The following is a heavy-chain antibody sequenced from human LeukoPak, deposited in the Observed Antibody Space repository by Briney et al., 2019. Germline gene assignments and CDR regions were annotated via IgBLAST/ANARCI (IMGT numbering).Heavy chain of an antibody. V-gene: IGHV3-48*01. Sequence: PGGSLRLSCTASGFIFSDYDMEWVRQAPGKGLEWISHISRSSNTIYYADSVKGRFTTSRDNAKNSLYLELNSLRAEDTAVYFCAELGITMIGGVWGKGTTVTISS. CDR1: GFIFSDYD. D-gene: IGHD3-10*02. CDR3: AELGITMIGGV. J-gene: IGHJ6*04. CDR2: ISRSSNTI.